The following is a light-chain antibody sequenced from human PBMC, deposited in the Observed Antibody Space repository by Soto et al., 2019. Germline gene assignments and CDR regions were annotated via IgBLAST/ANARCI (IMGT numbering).Light chain of an antibody. CDR2: AAS. V-gene: IGKV1-12*01. CDR1: QGINNW. CDR3: QQAHSFPRT. J-gene: IGKJ2*01. Sequence: DIQMTQSPSSVSASVGDRVTITCRASQGINNWLAWYQQKPGKVPKLLIYAASSLQSVVPSRFSGSGSGTDFTLTISSLQPEDFATYYCQQAHSFPRTFGHGTKLEIK.